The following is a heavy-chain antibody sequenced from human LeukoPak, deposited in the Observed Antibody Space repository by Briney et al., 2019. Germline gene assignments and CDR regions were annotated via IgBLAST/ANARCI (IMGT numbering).Heavy chain of an antibody. CDR3: ARSLSSGWFPFDY. J-gene: IGHJ4*02. Sequence: SETLSLTCTVSGGSISSYHWSWIRQPAGKGLEWIGRIYTSGSTNYNPSLKSRVTMSVDTSKNQFSLKQNSVTAADTAVYYCARSLSSGWFPFDYWGQGTLVTVSS. CDR1: GGSISSYH. V-gene: IGHV4-4*07. D-gene: IGHD6-19*01. CDR2: IYTSGST.